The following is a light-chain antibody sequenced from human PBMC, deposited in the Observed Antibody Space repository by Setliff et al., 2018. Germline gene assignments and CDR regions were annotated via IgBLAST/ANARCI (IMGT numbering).Light chain of an antibody. CDR1: TSNIGKNF. Sequence: QSALTQPPSASGTPGQSVTISCSGSTSNIGKNFVYWYQQVPGTVPKLLIYRNNQRPPGVSDRFSGSKSGTSASLAISGLRSEDGADYYCATWDDSLSAYVFGTGTKVTVL. CDR2: RNN. J-gene: IGLJ1*01. V-gene: IGLV1-47*01. CDR3: ATWDDSLSAYV.